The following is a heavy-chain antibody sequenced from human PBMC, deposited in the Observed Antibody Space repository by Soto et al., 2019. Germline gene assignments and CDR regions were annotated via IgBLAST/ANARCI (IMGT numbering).Heavy chain of an antibody. D-gene: IGHD3-22*01. J-gene: IGHJ4*02. CDR2: IYYSGST. CDR3: ARRSPGVASSAYYSAKGYYFDY. V-gene: IGHV4-61*01. Sequence: QVQLQESGPGLVKPSETLSITCTVSGGSVSSGSYYWSWIRQPPGKGLEWIGYIYYSGSTNYNPSRKSRGTISVDTSTNQFSLKLSSVTAADTAVYYCARRSPGVASSAYYSAKGYYFDYWGQGTLVTVSS. CDR1: GGSVSSGSYY.